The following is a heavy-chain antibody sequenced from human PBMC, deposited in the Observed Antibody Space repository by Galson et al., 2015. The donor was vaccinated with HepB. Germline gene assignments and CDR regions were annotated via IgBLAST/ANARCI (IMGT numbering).Heavy chain of an antibody. CDR1: ESTLNNYA. CDR2: ISGGGSAS. Sequence: SLRLSCAASESTLNNYAMSWVRQAPGKGLEWVSSISGGGSASDYADSVKGRFTISRDKSKNTLYLQMNSLRDDDTAVYYCANQKAHNSGLVYWGQGTLVTVSS. J-gene: IGHJ4*02. V-gene: IGHV3-23*01. CDR3: ANQKAHNSGLVY. D-gene: IGHD6-19*01.